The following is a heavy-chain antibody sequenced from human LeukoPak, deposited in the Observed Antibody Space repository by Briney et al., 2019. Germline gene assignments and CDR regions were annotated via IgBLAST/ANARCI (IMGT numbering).Heavy chain of an antibody. CDR2: IKSKTDGGTT. CDR1: GFTFSNAW. Sequence: GGSLRLSCAAPGFTFSNAWMTWVRQAPGKGLEWVGRIKSKTDGGTTDYAAPVKGRFTISRDDSKNTLYLQMNSLRAEDTAVYYCAKVLSPYYYYYYGMDVWGQGTTVTVSS. V-gene: IGHV3-15*01. CDR3: AKVLSPYYYYYYGMDV. D-gene: IGHD2-15*01. J-gene: IGHJ6*02.